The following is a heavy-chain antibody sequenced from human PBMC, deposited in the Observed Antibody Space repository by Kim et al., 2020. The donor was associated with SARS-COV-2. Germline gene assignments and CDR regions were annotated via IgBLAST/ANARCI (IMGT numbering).Heavy chain of an antibody. CDR3: ARQGSYYYGMDV. Sequence: SETLSLTCTVSGGSISSSSYYWGWIRQPPGKGLGWIGSIYYSGSTYYNPSLKSRVTISVDTSKNQFSLKLSSVTAADTAVYYCARQGSYYYGMDVWGQGTTVTVSS. CDR2: IYYSGST. CDR1: GGSISSSSYY. J-gene: IGHJ6*02. V-gene: IGHV4-39*01.